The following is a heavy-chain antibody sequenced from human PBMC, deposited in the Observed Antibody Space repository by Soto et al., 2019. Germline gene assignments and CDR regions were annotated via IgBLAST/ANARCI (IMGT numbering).Heavy chain of an antibody. D-gene: IGHD6-19*01. CDR3: ARRGAGSGWSFDY. Sequence: QLQLQESGPGLVKPWETLSLTCTVSGGSISSSSYYWGWIRQSPGKGLDWIGSIHYSGSTYYNPSLKRRVTIAVDTSTTQVTLKLSSVTAGDTAVYHCARRGAGSGWSFDYWGQGTLVTVSS. CDR1: GGSISSSSYY. CDR2: IHYSGST. J-gene: IGHJ4*02. V-gene: IGHV4-39*01.